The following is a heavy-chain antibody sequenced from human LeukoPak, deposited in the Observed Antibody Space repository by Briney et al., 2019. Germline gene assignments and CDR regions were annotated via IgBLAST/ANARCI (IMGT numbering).Heavy chain of an antibody. CDR2: ISYDGSNK. V-gene: IGHV3-30*18. CDR1: GFTFSSYG. CDR3: AKAASGFGYYYGMDV. D-gene: IGHD3-3*01. Sequence: GGSLRLSCAASGFTFSSYGMHWVRQAPGKGLEGVAVISYDGSNKYYADSVKGRFTISRDNSKNTLYLQMNSLRAEDTAVYYCAKAASGFGYYYGMDVWGKGTTVTVSS. J-gene: IGHJ6*04.